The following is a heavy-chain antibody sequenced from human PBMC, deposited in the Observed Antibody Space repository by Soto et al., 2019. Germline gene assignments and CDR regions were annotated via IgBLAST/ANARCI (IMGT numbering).Heavy chain of an antibody. CDR3: ARGRLPFLEWSRDKYYYCGMNV. CDR2: INHSGST. V-gene: IGHV4-34*01. CDR1: GGSFSGYY. J-gene: IGHJ6*02. Sequence: SETLSLTCAVYGGSFSGYYWSWIRQPPGKGLEWIGEINHSGSTNYNPSLKSRVTISVDTSKNQFSLKLSSVTAADTAVYYCARGRLPFLEWSRDKYYYCGMNVWDRGTRVTASS. D-gene: IGHD3-3*01.